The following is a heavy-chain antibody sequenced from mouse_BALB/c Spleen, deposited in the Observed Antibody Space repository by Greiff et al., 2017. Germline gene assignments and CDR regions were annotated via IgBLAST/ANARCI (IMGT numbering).Heavy chain of an antibody. Sequence: DVKLVESGGGLVKPGGSLKLSCAASGFTFSRYTMSWVRQTPEKRLEWVATISSGGSYTYYPDSVKGRFTISRDNAKNTLYLQMSSLKSEDTAMYYCTRDLEDYWGQGTLVTVSA. V-gene: IGHV5-6-4*01. CDR3: TRDLEDY. CDR1: GFTFSRYT. CDR2: ISSGGSYT. J-gene: IGHJ3*01.